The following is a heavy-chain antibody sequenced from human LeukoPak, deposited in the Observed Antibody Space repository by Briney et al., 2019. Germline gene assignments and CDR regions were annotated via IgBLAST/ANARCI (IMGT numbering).Heavy chain of an antibody. CDR1: GYSISSGYY. Sequence: SETLSLTCAVSGYSISSGYYWGWIRQPPGKGLEWIGSIYHSGSTYYNPSLKSRVTISVDTSKNQFSLKLSSVTAADTAVYYCVQRVRGGNNWFDPWGQGTLVTVSS. J-gene: IGHJ5*02. CDR3: VQRVRGGNNWFDP. D-gene: IGHD1-1*01. CDR2: IYHSGST. V-gene: IGHV4-38-2*01.